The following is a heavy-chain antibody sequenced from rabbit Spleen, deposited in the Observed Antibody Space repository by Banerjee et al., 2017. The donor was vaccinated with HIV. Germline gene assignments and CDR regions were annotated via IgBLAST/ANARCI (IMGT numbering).Heavy chain of an antibody. CDR3: ARDTGSSFSSYGMDL. V-gene: IGHV1S39*01. J-gene: IGHJ6*01. Sequence: QEQLKESGGGLVQPGGSLKLSCKASGFTLSSYYMNWVRQAPGKGLEWIGYIDPVFGSTYYANWVNGRFTISKTSSTTVTLQMTSLTVADTATYFCARDTGSSFSSYGMDLWGQGTLVTVS. CDR2: IDPVFGST. CDR1: GFTLSSYYM. D-gene: IGHD8-1*01.